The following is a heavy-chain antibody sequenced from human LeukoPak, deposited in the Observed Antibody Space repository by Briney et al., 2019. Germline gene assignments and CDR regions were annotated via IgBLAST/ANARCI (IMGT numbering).Heavy chain of an antibody. CDR3: ARGRIAVAGSRLNYMDV. CDR2: INHSGST. D-gene: IGHD6-19*01. CDR1: GGSFSGYY. Sequence: SETLSLTCAVYGGSFSGYYWSWIRQPPGKGLEWIGEINHSGSTSYNPSRKSRVTISVDTSKNQFSLKLSSVTAADTAVYYCARGRIAVAGSRLNYMDVWGKGTTVTVSS. J-gene: IGHJ6*03. V-gene: IGHV4-34*01.